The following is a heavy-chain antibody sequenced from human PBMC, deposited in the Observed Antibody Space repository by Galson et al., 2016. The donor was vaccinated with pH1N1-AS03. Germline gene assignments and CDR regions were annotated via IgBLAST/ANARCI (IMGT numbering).Heavy chain of an antibody. CDR2: IYPDDSDT. CDR1: GYIFTSFW. J-gene: IGHJ4*02. V-gene: IGHV5-51*01. D-gene: IGHD2-15*01. Sequence: QSGAEVKKLGDSLTISCQASGYIFTSFWIGWVRQMPGKGLEWMGSIYPDDSDTRYSPSFQGQVTIPADKSITTAYLQWTSLKASDTAIYYCAKRYGYYFDYWGQGTPVTVSS. CDR3: AKRYGYYFDY.